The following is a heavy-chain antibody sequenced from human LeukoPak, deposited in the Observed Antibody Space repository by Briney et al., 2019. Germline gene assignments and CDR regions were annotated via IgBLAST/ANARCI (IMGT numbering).Heavy chain of an antibody. D-gene: IGHD2-15*01. CDR1: GYTLTELS. CDR3: ARDSVKMNDIVVVVAAGTNWFDP. Sequence: GASVKVSCKVSGYTLTELSMHWVRQAPGKGLEWMGGFDPEDGETIYAQKFQGRVTMTRDTSISTAYMELSRLRSDDTAVYYCARDSVKMNDIVVVVAAGTNWFDPWGQGTLVTVSS. V-gene: IGHV1-24*01. J-gene: IGHJ5*02. CDR2: FDPEDGET.